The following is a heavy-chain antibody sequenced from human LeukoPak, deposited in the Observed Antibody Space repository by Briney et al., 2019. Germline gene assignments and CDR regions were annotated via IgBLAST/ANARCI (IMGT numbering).Heavy chain of an antibody. Sequence: SETLSLTCTVSGGSTTSYYWSWIRQPPGKGLEWIGYIYYSGSANYNPSLKSRVTMSLDASKNQFSLELNSVTPADTAVYYCARGGNYWPQWWFDPWGRGTLVSVSS. CDR2: IYYSGSA. CDR1: GGSTTSYY. J-gene: IGHJ5*02. D-gene: IGHD1-26*01. V-gene: IGHV4-59*01. CDR3: ARGGNYWPQWWFDP.